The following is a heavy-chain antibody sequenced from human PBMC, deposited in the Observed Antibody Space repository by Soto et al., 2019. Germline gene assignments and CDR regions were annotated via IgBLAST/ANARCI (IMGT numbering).Heavy chain of an antibody. V-gene: IGHV3-21*01. Sequence: GGSLRLSCAASGCTFSSYSMNWVRQAPGKGLEWVSSISSSSSYIYYADSVKGRFTISRDNAKNSLYLQMNSLRAEDTAVYYCARDAGYCSSTSCYAVFDYWGQGTLVTVSS. J-gene: IGHJ4*02. CDR3: ARDAGYCSSTSCYAVFDY. CDR2: ISSSSSYI. CDR1: GCTFSSYS. D-gene: IGHD2-2*01.